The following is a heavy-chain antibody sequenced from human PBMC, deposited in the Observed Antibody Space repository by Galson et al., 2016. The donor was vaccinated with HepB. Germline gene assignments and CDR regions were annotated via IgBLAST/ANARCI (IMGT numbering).Heavy chain of an antibody. Sequence: LSLTCVVSGGFLNGYYWSWIRQPPGKGLEWVGDISHTGRAIYRPSLESRLTISLDTSTNQFFLKLTSVTAADTAVYYCARGGSGNGDYVTNNYFGPWGQGILVTVSS. V-gene: IGHV4-34*01. J-gene: IGHJ5*02. CDR3: ARGGSGNGDYVTNNYFGP. D-gene: IGHD4-17*01. CDR1: GGFLNGYY. CDR2: ISHTGRA.